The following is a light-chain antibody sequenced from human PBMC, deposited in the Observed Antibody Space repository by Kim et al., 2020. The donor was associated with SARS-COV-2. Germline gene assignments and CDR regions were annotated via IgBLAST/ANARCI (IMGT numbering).Light chain of an antibody. CDR1: QSVDRN. J-gene: IGKJ5*01. V-gene: IGKV3-15*01. Sequence: VRPGGGATLSCRASQSVDRNVAWYQQKTGQPPRLLIYRASTRATGIPARFSGSGSGTDFSLTISSLQSEDLALYYCQQYRYWPIIFGQGTRLDIK. CDR2: RAS. CDR3: QQYRYWPII.